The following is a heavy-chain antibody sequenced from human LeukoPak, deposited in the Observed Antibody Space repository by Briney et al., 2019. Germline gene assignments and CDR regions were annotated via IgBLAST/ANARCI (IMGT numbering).Heavy chain of an antibody. D-gene: IGHD2-2*02. CDR2: ISGSGGST. Sequence: PGGSLRLSCAASGFTFSSYAMSWVRQAPGKGLEWVSAISGSGGSTYYADSVKGRFTISRDNSKNTLYLQMNSLRAEDTAVYYCACLTNSVVPAAIGFDYWGQGTLVTVSS. CDR3: ACLTNSVVPAAIGFDY. CDR1: GFTFSSYA. V-gene: IGHV3-23*01. J-gene: IGHJ4*02.